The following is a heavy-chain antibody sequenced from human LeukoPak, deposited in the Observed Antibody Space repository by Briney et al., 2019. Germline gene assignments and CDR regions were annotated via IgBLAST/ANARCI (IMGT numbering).Heavy chain of an antibody. J-gene: IGHJ3*02. CDR3: ARTKPLAAAGGAFDI. CDR1: GGSISSEGYY. CDR2: MYSSGST. D-gene: IGHD6-13*01. V-gene: IGHV4-31*03. Sequence: SETLSLTCTVSGGSISSEGYYWSWIRQHPGKGLGWIAYMYSSGSTYYNPSLRSRITISLDTSKTQFSLKLTSLTAADTAVYYCARTKPLAAAGGAFDIWGQGTTVSVSS.